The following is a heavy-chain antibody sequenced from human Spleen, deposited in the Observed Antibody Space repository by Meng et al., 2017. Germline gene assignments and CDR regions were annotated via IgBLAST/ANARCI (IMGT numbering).Heavy chain of an antibody. V-gene: IGHV2-5*02. CDR3: AHRHSSGWYSAPNYFDT. CDR1: GFPLDVIGDG. Sequence: ITLEDFGHSRVKPTQTPTLTFTLSGFPLDVIGDGVGWIRQPPGRALEWLALIYWDDDRRYSLSLKSRLTITRDFSRTQVVLTMTNMDPTYTATYYCAHRHSSGWYSAPNYFDTWGRGTLVTVVS. D-gene: IGHD6-19*01. CDR2: IYWDDDR. J-gene: IGHJ4*02.